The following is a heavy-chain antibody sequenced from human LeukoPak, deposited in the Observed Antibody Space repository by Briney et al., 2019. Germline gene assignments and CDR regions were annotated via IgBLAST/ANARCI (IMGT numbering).Heavy chain of an antibody. CDR3: ARRYYYNLGSFTFDF. V-gene: IGHV4-34*01. CDR2: IHNSGTT. Sequence: TSETLSLTCAVSGGPFSGYFWSWIRQPPGKGLEWIGEIHNSGTTNYNPFLNSRVTISEDTSKNQIYLNLRSVTAADTAVYYCARRYYYNLGSFTFDFWGQGTLVTVSS. D-gene: IGHD3-10*01. CDR1: GGPFSGYF. J-gene: IGHJ4*02.